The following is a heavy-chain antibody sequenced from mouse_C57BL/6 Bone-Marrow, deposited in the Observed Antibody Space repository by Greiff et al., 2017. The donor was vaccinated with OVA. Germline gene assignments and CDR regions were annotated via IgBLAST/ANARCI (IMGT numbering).Heavy chain of an antibody. V-gene: IGHV5-4*03. J-gene: IGHJ4*01. CDR3: ASKLGHYAMDY. CDR2: ISDGGSYT. CDR1: GFTFSSYA. Sequence: EVKLVESGGGLVKPGGSLKLSCAASGFTFSSYAMSWVRQTPEKRLEWVATISDGGSYTYYPDNVKGRFTISRDNAKNNLYLQMSHLKSEDTAMYYCASKLGHYAMDYWGQGTSVTVSS. D-gene: IGHD4-1*01.